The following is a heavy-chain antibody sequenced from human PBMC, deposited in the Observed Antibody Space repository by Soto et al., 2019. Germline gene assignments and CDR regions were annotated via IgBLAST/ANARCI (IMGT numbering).Heavy chain of an antibody. CDR2: INPNSGGT. D-gene: IGHD6-25*01. CDR3: ARSGGSSAYYYMDV. CDR1: GYTFTGYY. J-gene: IGHJ6*03. V-gene: IGHV1-2*04. Sequence: SVKVSCKASGYTFTGYYMHWVRQAPGQGLEWMGWINPNSGGTNYAQKFQGWVTMTRDTSISTAYMELSRLRSDDTAVYYCARSGGSSAYYYMDVWGKGTTVTVSS.